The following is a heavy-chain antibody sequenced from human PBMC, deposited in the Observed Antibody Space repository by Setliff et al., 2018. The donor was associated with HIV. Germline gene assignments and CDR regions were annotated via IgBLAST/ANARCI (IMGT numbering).Heavy chain of an antibody. Sequence: PGGSLRLSCAASGFTFSSYSMNWVRQAPGKGLEWVSSISSSGSYIYYADSVKGRFTISRDNTNNSLYLHMNSLRAEDTAVYYCARAAAYFNFWTGYHPHAFDIWGQGTMVTV. CDR1: GFTFSSYS. CDR2: ISSSGSYI. CDR3: ARAAAYFNFWTGYHPHAFDI. J-gene: IGHJ3*02. D-gene: IGHD3-3*01. V-gene: IGHV3-21*01.